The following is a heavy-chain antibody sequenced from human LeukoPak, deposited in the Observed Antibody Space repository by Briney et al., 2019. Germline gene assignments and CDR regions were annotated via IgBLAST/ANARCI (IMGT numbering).Heavy chain of an antibody. V-gene: IGHV4-59*01. D-gene: IGHD6-19*01. J-gene: IGHJ4*02. Sequence: PSETLSLTCIVSGGSINNYYWSWIRQPLGKGLEWIGYIYYSGSTNYNPSLKSRVTISVDTSKNQFSLKLSSVTAADTAVYYCARTGYSSGWYFDYWGQGTLVTVSS. CDR2: IYYSGST. CDR3: ARTGYSSGWYFDY. CDR1: GGSINNYY.